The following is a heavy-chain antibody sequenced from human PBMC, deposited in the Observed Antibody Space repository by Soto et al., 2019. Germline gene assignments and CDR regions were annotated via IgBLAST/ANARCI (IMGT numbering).Heavy chain of an antibody. CDR2: IYYSGST. CDR1: GGSISSGGYY. Sequence: LSLTCTVSGGSISSGGYYWSWIRQHPGKGLEWIGYIYYSGSTYYNPSLKSRVTISVDTSKNQFSLKLSSVTAADTAVYYCARARREYYYDSSGYSTFDPWGQGTLVTVSS. V-gene: IGHV4-31*03. D-gene: IGHD3-22*01. CDR3: ARARREYYYDSSGYSTFDP. J-gene: IGHJ5*02.